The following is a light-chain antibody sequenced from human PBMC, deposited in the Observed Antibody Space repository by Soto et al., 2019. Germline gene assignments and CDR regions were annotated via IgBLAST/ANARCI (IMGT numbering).Light chain of an antibody. V-gene: IGKV3-15*01. J-gene: IGKJ4*01. CDR2: GAS. Sequence: ETVMTQSPATLSVSPGARATLSCRASQSVNSNLAWYQQESGQPPRLLVFGASTRATGVPARFSGSGSGTEFTLTISGLQSEDFAVYFCQQYASWPLTFGGGTKVEI. CDR3: QQYASWPLT. CDR1: QSVNSN.